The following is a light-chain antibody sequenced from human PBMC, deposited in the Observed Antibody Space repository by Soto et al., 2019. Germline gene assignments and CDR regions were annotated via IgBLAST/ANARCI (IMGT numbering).Light chain of an antibody. V-gene: IGLV2-14*01. CDR3: SSDTSTSAVL. J-gene: IGLJ2*01. CDR2: EVS. Sequence: QSALTQPASVSGSPGQSITISCTGTSSDVGGYNYVSWYQQHPGKAPKLMIYEVSNRPSGVSNRFSGSKSGNTASLTISGLQAEDEADSYCSSDTSTSAVLFGGGTKLTVL. CDR1: SSDVGGYNY.